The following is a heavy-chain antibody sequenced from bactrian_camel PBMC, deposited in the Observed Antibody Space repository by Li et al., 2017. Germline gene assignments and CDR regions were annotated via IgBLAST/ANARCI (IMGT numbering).Heavy chain of an antibody. CDR1: YTRRPNY. J-gene: IGHJ4*01. Sequence: VQLVESGGGSVQAGGSLRLSCTYTRRPNYVTWFRQGPGNGREGVVSLDRDGRATYADSVKGRFTISQDNAKNFVYLQMVSLKPEDSAMYYCAADQGLSCWGALTSTARFDDLKLPGQGTRVTVS. V-gene: IGHV3S10*01. D-gene: IGHD5*01. CDR2: LDRDGRA.